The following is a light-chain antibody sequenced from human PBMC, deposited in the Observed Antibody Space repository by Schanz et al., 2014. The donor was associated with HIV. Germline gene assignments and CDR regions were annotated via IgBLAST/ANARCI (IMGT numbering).Light chain of an antibody. CDR3: QQYNTYPYT. CDR1: PGVSRW. V-gene: IGKV1-5*03. CDR2: QAS. J-gene: IGKJ2*01. Sequence: DTQLTQSPTTLSASVGDTVTITCRASPGVSRWLAWYQQKPGKAPKLLISQASRLEDGVPSRFRGSGSGTVFTLTITSLQPDDFATYYCQQYNTYPYTFSQGTTL.